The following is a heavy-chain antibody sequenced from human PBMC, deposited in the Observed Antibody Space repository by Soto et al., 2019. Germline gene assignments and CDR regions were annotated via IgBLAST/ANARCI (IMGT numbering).Heavy chain of an antibody. D-gene: IGHD6-19*01. CDR1: GFTFSDYA. V-gene: IGHV3-30*18. Sequence: VQLVESGGGVVQPGRSLRLSCAASGFTFSDYAMHWVRQAPGKGLEWVAVVSHDGRNTHYADSVKGRFPNSRDSSKNTVSLEMTSLRAEDTAVYYCAKGGRQWLVTSDFNYWGQGALVTVSS. CDR2: VSHDGRNT. CDR3: AKGGRQWLVTSDFNY. J-gene: IGHJ4*02.